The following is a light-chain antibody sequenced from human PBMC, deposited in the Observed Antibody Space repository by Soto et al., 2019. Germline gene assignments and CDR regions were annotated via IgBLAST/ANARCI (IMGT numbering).Light chain of an antibody. Sequence: GLTQSPCTLSLSPGERATLSCRASQSLTNSFIAWYQQKPGQAPRLLIYDTSSRATGIPDRFSGSGSGTDFTLTISRLEPEDFAVFFCQQYGTSEIIFGQGTRLEI. CDR3: QQYGTSEII. CDR2: DTS. CDR1: QSLTNSF. V-gene: IGKV3-20*01. J-gene: IGKJ5*01.